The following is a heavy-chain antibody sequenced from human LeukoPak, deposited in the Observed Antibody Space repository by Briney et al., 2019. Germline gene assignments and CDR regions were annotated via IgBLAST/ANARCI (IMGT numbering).Heavy chain of an antibody. J-gene: IGHJ4*02. V-gene: IGHV3-23*01. D-gene: IGHD2-21*01. CDR2: ISGSGGST. CDR3: AKRGVVIRVILVGFHKEAYYFDS. Sequence: GGSQRLSCAVSGITLSNYGMSWVRQAPGKGLEWVAGISGSGGSTNHADSVKDRFTISRDNPKNTLYLQLNSLRAEDTAVYFCAKRGVVIRVILVGFHKEAYYFDSWGQGALVTVSS. CDR1: GITLSNYG.